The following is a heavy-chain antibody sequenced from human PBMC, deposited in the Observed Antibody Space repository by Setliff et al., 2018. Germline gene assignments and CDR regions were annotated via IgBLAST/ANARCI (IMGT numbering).Heavy chain of an antibody. D-gene: IGHD2-8*02. CDR3: ARNNTGLNTFDY. J-gene: IGHJ4*02. Sequence: PSETLSLTCTVSGGSISSYYWSWIRQPAGKGLEWIGHIYIGGSANYNPSLKSRVTMSIDTSKNQFSLKLSSVPAADTAVYYCARNNTGLNTFDYWGQGTLVTVSS. CDR1: GGSISSYY. V-gene: IGHV4-4*07. CDR2: IYIGGSA.